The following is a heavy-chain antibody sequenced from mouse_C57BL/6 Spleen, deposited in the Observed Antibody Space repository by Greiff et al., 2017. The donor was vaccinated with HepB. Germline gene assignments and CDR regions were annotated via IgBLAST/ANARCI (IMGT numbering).Heavy chain of an antibody. CDR3: APPSQGYFDV. CDR1: GYTFTSYT. Sequence: QVQLQQSGAELARPGASVKMSCKASGYTFTSYTMHWVKQRPGQGLEWIGYINPSSGYTKYNQKFKDKATLTADKSSSTAYMQLSSLTSEDSAVYDCAPPSQGYFDVWGTGTTVTVSS. V-gene: IGHV1-4*01. CDR2: INPSSGYT. J-gene: IGHJ1*03.